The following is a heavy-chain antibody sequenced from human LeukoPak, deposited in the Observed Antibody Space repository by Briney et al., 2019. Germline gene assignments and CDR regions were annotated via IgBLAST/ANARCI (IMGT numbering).Heavy chain of an antibody. V-gene: IGHV4-4*07. CDR3: ARADYDTSAYYYTFDY. Sequence: PSETLSLTCTVSGGSISSYYWSWIRQPAGKGLEWIGRIYTSGSTNYNPSLKSRVTMSVDTSKNQFSLKLSSVTAADTAVYYCARADYDTSAYYYTFDYWGQGTLVTVSS. D-gene: IGHD3-22*01. CDR1: GGSISSYY. CDR2: IYTSGST. J-gene: IGHJ4*02.